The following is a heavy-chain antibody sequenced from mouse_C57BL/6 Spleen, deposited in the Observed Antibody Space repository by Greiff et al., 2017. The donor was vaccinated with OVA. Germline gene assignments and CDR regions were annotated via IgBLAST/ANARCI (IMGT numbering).Heavy chain of an antibody. CDR1: GYTFTSYW. Sequence: VQLQQPGAELVRPGTSVKLSCKASGYTFTSYWMHWVKQRPGQGLEWIGVIDPSDSYTNYNQTFKGKATLTVDTSSSTAYMPLSSLTSEDSAVYYCARDQRGWYFDVWGTGTTVTVSS. J-gene: IGHJ1*03. V-gene: IGHV1-59*01. CDR3: ARDQRGWYFDV. CDR2: IDPSDSYT.